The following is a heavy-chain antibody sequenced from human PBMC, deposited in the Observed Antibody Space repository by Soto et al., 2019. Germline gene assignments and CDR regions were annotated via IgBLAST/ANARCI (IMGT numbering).Heavy chain of an antibody. J-gene: IGHJ5*02. CDR1: GFTFSSYW. Sequence: EVQLVESGGGLVQPGGSLRLSCAASGFTFSSYWMSWVLQAPGKGLEWVSNIKQDGSEKYYVDSVKGRFTISRDNAKNSLYLEMNSLRAEDTAVYYCARDVSDYDYVWGSPTKLSWFEPWGQGTLVTVSS. CDR2: IKQDGSEK. V-gene: IGHV3-7*05. D-gene: IGHD3-16*01. CDR3: ARDVSDYDYVWGSPTKLSWFEP.